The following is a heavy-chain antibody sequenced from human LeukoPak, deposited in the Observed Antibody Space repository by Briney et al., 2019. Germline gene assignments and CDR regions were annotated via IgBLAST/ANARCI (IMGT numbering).Heavy chain of an antibody. Sequence: SETLSLTCTVSGYSISSGYYWGWIRQPPGKGLEWIGSIYHSGSTYYNPSLKNRVTISVDTSKSQFSLNLNSVTAADTAVYYCARGNSSSWPLDYWGQGTLVTVSS. CDR2: IYHSGST. V-gene: IGHV4-38-2*02. D-gene: IGHD6-13*01. CDR1: GYSISSGYY. CDR3: ARGNSSSWPLDY. J-gene: IGHJ4*02.